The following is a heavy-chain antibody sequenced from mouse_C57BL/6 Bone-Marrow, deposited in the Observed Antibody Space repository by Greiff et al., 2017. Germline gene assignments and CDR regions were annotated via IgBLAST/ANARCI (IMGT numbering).Heavy chain of an antibody. CDR2: LWSGGGT. D-gene: IGHD1-1*01. J-gene: IGHJ4*01. CDR1: GFSLTSYG. Sequence: QVQLKESGPGLVQPSQRLSITCTVSGFSLTSYGVHWVRQSPGKGLEWLGVLWSGGGTDYNAAFISRLSISKANSKSQVFFKMNSLQADDTAIYYCARPVVAPLYAMDYWGQGTSVTVSS. CDR3: ARPVVAPLYAMDY. V-gene: IGHV2-2*01.